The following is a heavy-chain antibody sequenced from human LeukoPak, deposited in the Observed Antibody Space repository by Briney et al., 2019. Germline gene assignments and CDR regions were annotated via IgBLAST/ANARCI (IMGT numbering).Heavy chain of an antibody. CDR2: ISASGGGT. Sequence: GGSLRLSCAASGFAFSSYGMSWVRQAPGKGLEWVSAISASGGGTYNADSVKGRFTISRDNSKNTLYLHMNSLRAEDTAVYYCATRVAGIDCWGQGTLVTVSS. J-gene: IGHJ4*02. V-gene: IGHV3-23*01. D-gene: IGHD6-19*01. CDR3: ATRVAGIDC. CDR1: GFAFSSYG.